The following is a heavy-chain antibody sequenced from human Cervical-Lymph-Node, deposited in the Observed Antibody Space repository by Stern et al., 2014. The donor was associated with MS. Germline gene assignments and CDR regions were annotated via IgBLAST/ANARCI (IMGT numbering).Heavy chain of an antibody. CDR3: AHRDDWQLDFAY. J-gene: IGHJ4*02. Sequence: QVPLRESGPTLVIPTQTLTLTCTFSGFSLTTNGVSVGWLRQSPGKALECLALIYWDDATRYSPSLKSRLSITKDTSKNQVLLTMTNVEPVDTATYYCAHRDDWQLDFAYWGQGIPVTVSS. D-gene: IGHD6-6*01. V-gene: IGHV2-5*02. CDR2: IYWDDAT. CDR1: GFSLTTNGVS.